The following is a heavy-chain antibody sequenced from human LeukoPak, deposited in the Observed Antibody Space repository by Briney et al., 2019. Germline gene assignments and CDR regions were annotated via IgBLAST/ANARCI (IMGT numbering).Heavy chain of an antibody. Sequence: ASVKVSCKASGYTFTSYGISWVRQAPGQGLEWMGWISAYNGNTNYAQKLQGRVTMTTDTSTSTAYMELRSLRSDDTALYYCARRVVNNRNWYFNLWGRGTLVTVSS. D-gene: IGHD4-23*01. CDR2: ISAYNGNT. V-gene: IGHV1-18*01. CDR3: ARRVVNNRNWYFNL. CDR1: GYTFTSYG. J-gene: IGHJ2*01.